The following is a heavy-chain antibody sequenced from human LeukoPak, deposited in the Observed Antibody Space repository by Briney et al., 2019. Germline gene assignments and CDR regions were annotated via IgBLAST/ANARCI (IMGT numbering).Heavy chain of an antibody. V-gene: IGHV1-2*02. CDR1: GYPFTGYY. D-gene: IGHD5-18*01. Sequence: EASVKVSCEASGYPFTGYYMHWVRQAPGQGLEWMGWINPNRGGTDYAQKFQGRVTMTRDTSISTAYMELSRLRYDDTAVYYCASGYRFRNWGQGTLVTVSS. J-gene: IGHJ4*02. CDR3: ASGYRFRN. CDR2: INPNRGGT.